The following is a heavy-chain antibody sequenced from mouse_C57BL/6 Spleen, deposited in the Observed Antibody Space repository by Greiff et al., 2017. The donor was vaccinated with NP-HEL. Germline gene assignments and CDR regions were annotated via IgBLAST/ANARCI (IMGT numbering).Heavy chain of an antibody. Sequence: VQLQQSGPVLVKPGASVKMSCKASGYTFTSYWITWVKQRPGQGLEWIGDIYPGSGSTNYNEKFKSKATLTVDTSSSTAYMQLSSLTSEDSAVYYCARSRYYGSSPYWYFDVWGTGTTVTVSS. J-gene: IGHJ1*03. CDR3: ARSRYYGSSPYWYFDV. V-gene: IGHV1-55*01. CDR1: GYTFTSYW. D-gene: IGHD1-1*01. CDR2: IYPGSGST.